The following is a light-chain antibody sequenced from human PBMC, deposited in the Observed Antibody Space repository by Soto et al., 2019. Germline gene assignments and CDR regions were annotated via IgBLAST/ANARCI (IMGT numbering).Light chain of an antibody. CDR2: TDN. V-gene: IGLV1-44*01. CDR3: QSYDSSLSGSVV. Sequence: QSVLTQPPSVSGTPGQTVTISCSGSNSNVGSNTVSWYQHVPGAAPKLLIYTDNQRPSRIPDRFSGSKSGTSASLAISGLLSDDEADYYCQSYDSSLSGSVVFGGGTKLTVL. J-gene: IGLJ2*01. CDR1: NSNVGSNT.